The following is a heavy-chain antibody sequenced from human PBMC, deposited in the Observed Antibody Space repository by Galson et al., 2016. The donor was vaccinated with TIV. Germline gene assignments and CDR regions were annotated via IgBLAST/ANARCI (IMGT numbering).Heavy chain of an antibody. D-gene: IGHD2-15*01. J-gene: IGHJ3*01. Sequence: SLRLSCAASGFTFDEYAMHWVRQLPGTGLEWVSGITRNSGSIGYADAAKGRFTISRDNGKTFLFLQMDSLRSEDTALYYCAKANIYLSQVVAVGAFDLWGQGTMDTVSS. CDR3: AKANIYLSQVVAVGAFDL. CDR1: GFTFDEYA. CDR2: ITRNSGSI. V-gene: IGHV3-9*01.